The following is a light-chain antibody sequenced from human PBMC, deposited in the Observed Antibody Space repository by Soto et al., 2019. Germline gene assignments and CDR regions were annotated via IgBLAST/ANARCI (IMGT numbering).Light chain of an antibody. CDR2: DVF. J-gene: IGKJ4*01. CDR3: QQYDQLPIT. CDR1: QDISKY. V-gene: IGKV1-33*01. Sequence: IQMTQSASSLPESVGDTVTISCQASQDISKYLNWFQQKPGKAPKLLIYDVFNVETGVPSRFSGRGSGTDLTLIISNLQPEDFATYYCQQYDQLPITFGGGTKVDI.